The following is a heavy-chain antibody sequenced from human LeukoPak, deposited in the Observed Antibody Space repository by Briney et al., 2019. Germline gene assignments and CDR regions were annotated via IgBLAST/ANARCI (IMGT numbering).Heavy chain of an antibody. J-gene: IGHJ4*02. CDR2: IIGSGGST. CDR1: GFTFSSYA. V-gene: IGHV3-23*01. CDR3: ARDDCTNAVCYNPPFDY. Sequence: PGGCLRLSCAASGFTFSSYAMSWVRRAPGKGLEWVSAIIGSGGSTYYADSVKGRFTISRDNSKNTLYLQMNSLRAEDTAVYYCARDDCTNAVCYNPPFDYWGQGTLVTVSS. D-gene: IGHD2-8*01.